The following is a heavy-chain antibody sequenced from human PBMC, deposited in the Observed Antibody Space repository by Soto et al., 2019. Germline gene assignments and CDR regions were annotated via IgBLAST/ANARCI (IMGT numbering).Heavy chain of an antibody. V-gene: IGHV3-49*04. D-gene: IGHD2-21*02. J-gene: IGHJ5*02. CDR3: TREGSLPPYCGGDCYPNWFDP. CDR1: GFTFSSYA. Sequence: GGSLRLSCAASGFTFSSYAMSWVRQAPGKGLEWVGFIRSKAYGGTTEYAASVKGRFTISRDDSKSIAYLQMNSLKTEDTAVYYCTREGSLPPYCGGDCYPNWFDPWGQGTLVTVSS. CDR2: IRSKAYGGTT.